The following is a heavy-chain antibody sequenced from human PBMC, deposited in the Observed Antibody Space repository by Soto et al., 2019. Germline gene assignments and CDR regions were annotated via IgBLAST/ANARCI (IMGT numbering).Heavy chain of an antibody. J-gene: IGHJ3*02. CDR3: ARAKAGEGAFDI. V-gene: IGHV4-34*01. Sequence: SEALSLTCAVYGGSFSGYYWSWIRQPPGKGLEWIGEINHSGSTNYNPSLKSRVTISVATSKNQFSLKLSSVTAADTAVYYCARAKAGEGAFDIWGQGTMVTVSS. D-gene: IGHD7-27*01. CDR2: INHSGST. CDR1: GGSFSGYY.